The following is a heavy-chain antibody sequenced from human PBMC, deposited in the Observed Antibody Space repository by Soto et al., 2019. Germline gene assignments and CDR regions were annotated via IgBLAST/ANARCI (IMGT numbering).Heavy chain of an antibody. V-gene: IGHV5-10-1*01. J-gene: IGHJ4*02. CDR1: GYSFTSYW. Sequence: PGESLKISCKGSGYSFTSYWISWVRQMPGKGLEWMGRIDPSDSYTNYSPSFQGHVTISADKSISTAYLQWSSLKASDTAMYYCAIVPGGITMIVVVSHWGQGTLVTVSS. D-gene: IGHD3-22*01. CDR3: AIVPGGITMIVVVSH. CDR2: IDPSDSYT.